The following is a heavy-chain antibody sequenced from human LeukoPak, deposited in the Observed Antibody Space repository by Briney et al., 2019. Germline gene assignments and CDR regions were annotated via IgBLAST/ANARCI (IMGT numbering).Heavy chain of an antibody. V-gene: IGHV3-30*18. Sequence: PGGSLRLSCAASGFTFSSYAIHWVRQAPGKGLEWVAVISDDGSNKYYGDSVKGRFTISRDNSKNTLYLQMNSLKAEDTAVYYCAKNSPNRDGYNLDYWGQGTLVTVSS. CDR2: ISDDGSNK. CDR1: GFTFSSYA. J-gene: IGHJ4*02. D-gene: IGHD5-24*01. CDR3: AKNSPNRDGYNLDY.